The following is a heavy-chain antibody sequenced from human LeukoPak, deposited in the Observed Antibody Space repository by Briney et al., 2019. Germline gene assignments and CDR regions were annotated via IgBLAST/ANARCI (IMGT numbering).Heavy chain of an antibody. J-gene: IGHJ3*02. Sequence: PSETLSLTCTVSGGSISSYYWSWIRQPPGKGPEWIGYIYYSGSTNYNPSLKSRVTISVDTSKNQFSLKLSSVTAADTAVYYCARGGGDYDSSGYYYRPYDAFDIWGQGTMVTVSS. CDR1: GGSISSYY. D-gene: IGHD3-22*01. V-gene: IGHV4-59*01. CDR3: ARGGGDYDSSGYYYRPYDAFDI. CDR2: IYYSGST.